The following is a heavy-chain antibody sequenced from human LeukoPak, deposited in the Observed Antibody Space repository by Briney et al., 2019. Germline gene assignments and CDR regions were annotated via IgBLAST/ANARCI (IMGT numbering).Heavy chain of an antibody. CDR2: ISGSGDGT. CDR3: ARHKGAGANWVDL. V-gene: IGHV3-64*02. D-gene: IGHD1-26*01. CDR1: GFTFSGYS. J-gene: IGHJ5*02. Sequence: GGSLRLSCAASGFTFSGYSMHWVRQAPGKGLEYVSYISGSGDGTDYADSVKGRFTISRDNSKRILYLQIGSLRAEDMAVYYCARHKGAGANWVDLWGQGTLVTVSS.